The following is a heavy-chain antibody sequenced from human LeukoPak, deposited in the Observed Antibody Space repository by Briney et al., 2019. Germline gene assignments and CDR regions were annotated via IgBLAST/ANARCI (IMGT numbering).Heavy chain of an antibody. D-gene: IGHD5/OR15-5a*01. CDR2: VKEDGSEE. CDR1: GFTFSSHS. J-gene: IGHJ4*02. V-gene: IGHV3-7*01. Sequence: GGSLRLSCAASGFTFSSHSMSWVRQAPGKGLEWVANVKEDGSEENYVDSVKGRFTISRDNAVKSLYLQMYSLRAEDTAVYFCARLLHYERSVYRPVDCWGQGTLVAVSS. CDR3: ARLLHYERSVYRPVDC.